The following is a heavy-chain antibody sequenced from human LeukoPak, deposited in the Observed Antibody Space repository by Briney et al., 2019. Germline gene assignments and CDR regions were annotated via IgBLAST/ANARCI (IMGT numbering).Heavy chain of an antibody. CDR2: INPTTGNT. J-gene: IGHJ4*02. D-gene: IGHD2-21*02. V-gene: IGHV1-46*01. CDR1: GYTFTNYY. Sequence: VASVKVSCKASGYTFTNYYMHWVRQAPGQGLEWMGIINPTTGNTKYAQKFQGRVTMTRDTSTSTMYMELSSLRSEDTALYYCARDSELTATSNYLDYWGQGTLVTVSS. CDR3: ARDSELTATSNYLDY.